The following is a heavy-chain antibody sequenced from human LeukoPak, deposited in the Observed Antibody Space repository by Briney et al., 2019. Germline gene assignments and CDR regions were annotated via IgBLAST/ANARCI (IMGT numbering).Heavy chain of an antibody. V-gene: IGHV3-53*01. CDR2: IYSGSST. J-gene: IGHJ4*02. CDR1: GFTVSSNY. D-gene: IGHD6-13*01. Sequence: GGSLRLSCAASGFTVSSNYMSWVRQAPGKGLEWVSVIYSGSSTYYADSVKGRFTISRDNSKNTLYLQMNSLRAEDTAVYYCARIATAVNIFGYWGQGTLVTVSS. CDR3: ARIATAVNIFGY.